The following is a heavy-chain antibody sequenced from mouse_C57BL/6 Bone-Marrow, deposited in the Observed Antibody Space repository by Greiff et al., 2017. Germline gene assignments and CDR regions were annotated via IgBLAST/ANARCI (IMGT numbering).Heavy chain of an antibody. Sequence: QVQLQQSGAELVRPGTSVKVSCKASGYAFTNYLIEWVKQRPGQGLEWIGVINPGSGVTNYNETLKGQATLTAYNSYSTAYMQLSSLTSEDSAVYFCTRKGCYYGISYVEFAYWGQGTLVTVSA. CDR1: GYAFTNYL. D-gene: IGHD1-1*01. J-gene: IGHJ3*01. V-gene: IGHV1-54*01. CDR2: INPGSGVT. CDR3: TRKGCYYGISYVEFAY.